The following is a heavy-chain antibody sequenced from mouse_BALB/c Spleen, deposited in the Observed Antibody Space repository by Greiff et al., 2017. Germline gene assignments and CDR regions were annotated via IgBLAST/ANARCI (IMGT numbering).Heavy chain of an antibody. CDR3: ARRYGNYEGFAY. J-gene: IGHJ3*01. CDR2: IWGDGST. Sequence: QVQLQQSGPGLVAPSQSLSITCTVSGFSLTSYGVNWVRQLPGKGLEWLGMIWGDGSTDYNSALKSRLSISKDNSKSQVFLKMNSLQTDDTARYYCARRYGNYEGFAYWGQGTLVTVSA. V-gene: IGHV2-6-7*01. D-gene: IGHD2-10*02. CDR1: GFSLTSYG.